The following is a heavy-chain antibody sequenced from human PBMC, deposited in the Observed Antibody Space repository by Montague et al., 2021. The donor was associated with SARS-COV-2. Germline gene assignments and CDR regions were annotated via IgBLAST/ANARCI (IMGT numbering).Heavy chain of an antibody. CDR1: GVSVTDYY. CDR3: VRHPDYDGLNVPPDF. Sequence: SETLSLTCTVSGVSVTDYYWSWIRQPPGKGLEWVGDVFYNKGTNYNPSLKSRVAISVDTSKNQFSLRLTSVTAADTAFYYCVRHPDYDGLNVPPDFWDQGTLVTVSS. D-gene: IGHD3-16*01. J-gene: IGHJ4*02. CDR2: VFYNKGT. V-gene: IGHV4-59*08.